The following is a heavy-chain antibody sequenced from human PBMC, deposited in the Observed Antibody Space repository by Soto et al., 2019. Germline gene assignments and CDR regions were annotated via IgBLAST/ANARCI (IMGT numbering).Heavy chain of an antibody. CDR1: GVTVCSYR. V-gene: IGHV3-48*02. CDR2: ISSSSSTI. Sequence: GGSLRLSGAASGVTVCSYRMNWARQAPGKGLEWVSYISSSSSTIYYADSVKGRFTISRDNAKNSLYLQMNSLRDEDTAVYYCARDAPPLAYYYDPNWFDPWGQGTLVTVSS. J-gene: IGHJ5*02. CDR3: ARDAPPLAYYYDPNWFDP. D-gene: IGHD3-22*01.